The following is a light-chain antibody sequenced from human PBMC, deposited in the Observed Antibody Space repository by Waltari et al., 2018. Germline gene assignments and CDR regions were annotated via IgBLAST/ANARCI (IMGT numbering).Light chain of an antibody. Sequence: DIQMTQSPSSLSAAVGDRVTITCRASQNIGGRVNWYQQRPGKDPKLLIHAASTLQSGVPPRFSGSGSGTEFTLTIKSLQPEDSSIYDCQQSYSVPRTFGQGTKLDIK. V-gene: IGKV1-39*01. CDR1: QNIGGR. CDR2: AAS. CDR3: QQSYSVPRT. J-gene: IGKJ2*01.